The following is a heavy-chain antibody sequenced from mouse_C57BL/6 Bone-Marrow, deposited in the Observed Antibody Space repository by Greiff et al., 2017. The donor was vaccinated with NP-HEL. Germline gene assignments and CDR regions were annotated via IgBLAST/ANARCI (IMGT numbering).Heavy chain of an antibody. CDR3: ARDLNWDGNLDY. V-gene: IGHV3-6*01. Sequence: EVKLVESGPGLVKPSQSLSLTCSVTGYSITSGYYWNWIRQFPGNKLEWMGYISYDGSNNYNPSLKNRISITRDTSKNQFFLKLNSVTTEDTATYYCARDLNWDGNLDYWGQGTTLTVSS. CDR2: ISYDGSN. J-gene: IGHJ2*01. CDR1: GYSITSGYY. D-gene: IGHD4-1*02.